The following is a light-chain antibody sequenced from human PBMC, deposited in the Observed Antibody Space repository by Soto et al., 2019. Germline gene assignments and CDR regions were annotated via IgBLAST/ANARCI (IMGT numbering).Light chain of an antibody. CDR3: AAWDDSLNGPV. V-gene: IGLV2-23*01. CDR1: SSDVGSYNV. J-gene: IGLJ3*02. CDR2: EGD. Sequence: QSALTQPASVSGSPGQSITISCTETSSDVGSYNVVSWYQQHPGKAPKLMIYEGDKRPSGVSYRFSGSKSGSTASLTISGLQAEDEADYYCAAWDDSLNGPVFGGGTKVTVL.